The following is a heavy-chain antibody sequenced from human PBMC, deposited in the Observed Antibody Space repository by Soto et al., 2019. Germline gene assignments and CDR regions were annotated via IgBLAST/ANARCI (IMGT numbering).Heavy chain of an antibody. D-gene: IGHD3-16*01. CDR3: ARVRRVVLHYSFDF. J-gene: IGHJ4*02. Sequence: NPSETLSLTCSVSDDSIRSGNYYWSWIRQPPGKALEWIGDIYYSGSTHYNPSLQSRVTMSIDTSRAQFSLNLTSLTAADTAVYFCARVRRVVLHYSFDFWGQGALVTVSS. CDR2: IYYSGST. V-gene: IGHV4-30-4*01. CDR1: DDSIRSGNYY.